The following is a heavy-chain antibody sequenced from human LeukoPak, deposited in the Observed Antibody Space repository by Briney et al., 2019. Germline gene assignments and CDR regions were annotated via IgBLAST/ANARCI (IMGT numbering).Heavy chain of an antibody. CDR3: AKDPGYSSGWYGINWFDP. V-gene: IGHV3-23*01. Sequence: GGSLRLSCAASGFTFSSYAMSWVRQAPGKGLEWVSAISGSGGSTYYADSVKGRFTSSRDNSKNTLYLQMNRLRAEDTAVYYCAKDPGYSSGWYGINWFDPWGQGTLVTVSS. J-gene: IGHJ5*02. CDR1: GFTFSSYA. D-gene: IGHD6-19*01. CDR2: ISGSGGST.